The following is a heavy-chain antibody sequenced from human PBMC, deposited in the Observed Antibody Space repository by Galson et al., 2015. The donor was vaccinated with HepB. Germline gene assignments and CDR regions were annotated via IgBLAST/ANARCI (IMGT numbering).Heavy chain of an antibody. D-gene: IGHD6-13*01. Sequence: SLRLSCAVSGFTFSGSAMHWVRQASGRGLEWVGRIGSKANSYAKAYAASVKGRFTISRDDSKNTAYMQMNSLKTEDTAVYYCTRLGDLSGYSSLWGQGTLVTVSS. CDR2: IGSKANSYAK. CDR1: GFTFSGSA. J-gene: IGHJ4*02. V-gene: IGHV3-73*01. CDR3: TRLGDLSGYSSL.